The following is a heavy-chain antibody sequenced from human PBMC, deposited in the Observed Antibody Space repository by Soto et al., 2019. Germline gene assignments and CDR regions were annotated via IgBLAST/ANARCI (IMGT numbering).Heavy chain of an antibody. CDR3: ARVKVPAAILGAFDL. V-gene: IGHV1-18*01. CDR1: GYTSSTYG. CDR2: INPLKGDT. D-gene: IGHD2-2*02. J-gene: IGHJ3*01. Sequence: EASVKVSCKASGYTSSTYGITWVRQAPGQGLDWMGWINPLKGDTKSAANFQDRVTMTTDTSTRTAYMELRSLRSDDTAVYYCARVKVPAAILGAFDLWGQGTLVTVSS.